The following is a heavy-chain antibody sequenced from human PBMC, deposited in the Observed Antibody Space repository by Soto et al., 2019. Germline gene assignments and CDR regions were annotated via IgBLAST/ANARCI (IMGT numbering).Heavy chain of an antibody. V-gene: IGHV3-21*02. CDR3: ARDLGVGPSNF. CDR1: GFTFDIYT. J-gene: IGHJ4*02. Sequence: EVQLVESGGGLVKSGGSLRLSCVASGFTFDIYTMNWVRQAPGKGPEWVSSISGSYSSIYYADSLKGRFTISRDTAKNSLYLQMNNLRAEDTAVYYCARDLGVGPSNFWGQGTLVTVSS. D-gene: IGHD3-3*01. CDR2: ISGSYSSI.